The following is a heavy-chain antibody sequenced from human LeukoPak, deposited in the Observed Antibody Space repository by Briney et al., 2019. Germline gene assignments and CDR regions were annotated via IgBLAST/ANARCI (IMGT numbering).Heavy chain of an antibody. Sequence: ASGKVSCKASGYTFTSYGISWVRQAPGQGLEWMGWISGYNGNTKYAHKVQGRVTMTTDTSTGTAYMELRSLRSDDTAVYYCARAYSYGSDYYYGMDVWGQGTTVTVSS. V-gene: IGHV1-18*01. CDR3: ARAYSYGSDYYYGMDV. CDR2: ISGYNGNT. CDR1: GYTFTSYG. J-gene: IGHJ6*02. D-gene: IGHD5-18*01.